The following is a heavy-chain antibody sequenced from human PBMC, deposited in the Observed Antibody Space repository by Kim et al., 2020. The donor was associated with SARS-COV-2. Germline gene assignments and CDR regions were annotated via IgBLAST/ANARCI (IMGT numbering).Heavy chain of an antibody. V-gene: IGHV4-39*01. D-gene: IGHD3-22*01. CDR3: ARLGSGYYSHFDY. J-gene: IGHJ4*02. Sequence: STPALKSRVTISVDTSKNQFSLKLSSVTAADTAVYYCARLGSGYYSHFDYWGQGTLVTVSS.